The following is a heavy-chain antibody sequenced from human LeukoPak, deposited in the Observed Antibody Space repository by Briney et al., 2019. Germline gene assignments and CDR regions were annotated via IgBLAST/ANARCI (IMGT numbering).Heavy chain of an antibody. Sequence: GGSLRLSCAASGFTFSNTWMNWVRQAPGKGLEWVGRIKSKTDGGAADYAAPVKGRFTLSRDDTKNTLYLQMNSLKTEDTAVYYCTLGAYASFTWGQGTTVTVSS. CDR1: GFTFSNTW. D-gene: IGHD2-8*02. CDR3: TLGAYASFT. J-gene: IGHJ6*02. V-gene: IGHV3-15*01. CDR2: IKSKTDGGAA.